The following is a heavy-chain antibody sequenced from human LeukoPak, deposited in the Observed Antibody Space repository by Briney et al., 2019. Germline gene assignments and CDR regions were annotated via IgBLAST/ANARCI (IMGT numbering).Heavy chain of an antibody. CDR1: GFTFTAYL. D-gene: IGHD3-22*01. CDR2: MSSDGNAM. CDR3: VREREYDHSASFDY. J-gene: IGHJ4*02. Sequence: GGSLRLSCAASGFTFTAYLIHWVRQAPGKGLEWVAVMSSDGNAMFYADSVKGRFTISRDNSKNTLYLQMNSLRAEDTAVYYCVREREYDHSASFDYWGQGTLVTVSS. V-gene: IGHV3-30-3*01.